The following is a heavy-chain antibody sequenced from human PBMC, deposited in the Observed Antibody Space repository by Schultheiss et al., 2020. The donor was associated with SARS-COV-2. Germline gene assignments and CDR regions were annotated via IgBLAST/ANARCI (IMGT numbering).Heavy chain of an antibody. CDR1: GFTFSSYS. J-gene: IGHJ4*02. CDR3: ARDQVWADFWSGQGYFDY. Sequence: GESLKISCAASGFTFSSYSMNWVRRAPGKGLEWVAVISFDGNNKYYTDSVKGRFTISRDNSKNTLYLQMNSLRAEDTAVYYCARDQVWADFWSGQGYFDYWGQGTLVTVSS. D-gene: IGHD3-3*01. V-gene: IGHV3-30*03. CDR2: ISFDGNNK.